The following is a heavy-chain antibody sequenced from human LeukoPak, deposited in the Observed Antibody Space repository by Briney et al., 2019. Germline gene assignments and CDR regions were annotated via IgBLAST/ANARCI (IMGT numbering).Heavy chain of an antibody. J-gene: IGHJ4*02. D-gene: IGHD6-19*01. CDR3: ASDSSGWYLGGPFDY. CDR1: GYSLSSGYY. V-gene: IGHV4-38-2*01. Sequence: SETLSLTRAVSGYSLSSGYYWGWIRQPPGKGLEGVGNIYHSWSTHYKPSLKQGLTISVDTSKNQFSLKLSSVTARETAVYYCASDSSGWYLGGPFDYWGQGNLVTVSS. CDR2: IYHSWST.